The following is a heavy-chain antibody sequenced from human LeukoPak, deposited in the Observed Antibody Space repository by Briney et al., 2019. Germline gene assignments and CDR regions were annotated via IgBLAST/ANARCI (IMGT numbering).Heavy chain of an antibody. D-gene: IGHD6-19*01. V-gene: IGHV3-7*02. J-gene: IGHJ4*02. CDR1: GFTFSNYW. CDR2: IKQDASEK. Sequence: PGGSLRLSCAASGFTFSNYWMSWVRQAPGKGLEWVANIKQDASEKYYVNSVKGRFTIFRDNAKNSLNLQMNSLRPEDTAVYYCARGYSSGWYYFDYWGQGALVTVSS. CDR3: ARGYSSGWYYFDY.